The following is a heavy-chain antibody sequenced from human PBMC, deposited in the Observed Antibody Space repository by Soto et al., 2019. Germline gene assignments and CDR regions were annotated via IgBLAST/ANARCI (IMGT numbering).Heavy chain of an antibody. CDR2: ISSSSSTI. V-gene: IGHV3-48*01. J-gene: IGHJ4*02. CDR3: ARDHGADYDFWSGWFLLDY. D-gene: IGHD3-3*01. Sequence: GGSLRLSCAASGFTFSSYSMNWVRQAPGKGLEWVSYISSSSSTIYYADSVKGRFTISRDNAKNSLYLQMNSLRAEDTAVYYCARDHGADYDFWSGWFLLDYWGQGTLVTVSS. CDR1: GFTFSSYS.